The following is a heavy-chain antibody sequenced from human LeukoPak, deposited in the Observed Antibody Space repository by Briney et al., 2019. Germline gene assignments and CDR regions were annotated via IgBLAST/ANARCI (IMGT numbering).Heavy chain of an antibody. CDR3: ARNVGWYSHDS. V-gene: IGHV4-59*08. Sequence: SETLSLTCTVSGDSLSSHFWSWIRQPPGKGLEWIGYIHGSGSTHYDPSLRSRVTISEDTSKSHFSLKLTSVTAADTAVYYCARNVGWYSHDSWGQGTLVTVSS. CDR2: IHGSGST. D-gene: IGHD6-19*01. J-gene: IGHJ4*02. CDR1: GDSLSSHF.